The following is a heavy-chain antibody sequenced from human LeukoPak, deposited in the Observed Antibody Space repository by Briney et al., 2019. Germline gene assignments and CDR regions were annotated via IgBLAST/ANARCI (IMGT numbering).Heavy chain of an antibody. CDR1: GFTFRKYY. V-gene: IGHV3-74*03. CDR3: TRVFVGDEYSSSGY. CDR2: INSDGSST. J-gene: IGHJ4*02. D-gene: IGHD6-13*01. Sequence: QPGGSLRLSCAASGFTFRKYYMHWVRQAPGKGLVWVSRINSDGSSTTYADSVRGRFTVSRGNAKNTLYLQMNSLKVEDTAMYYSTRVFVGDEYSSSGYWGQGTLVTVSS.